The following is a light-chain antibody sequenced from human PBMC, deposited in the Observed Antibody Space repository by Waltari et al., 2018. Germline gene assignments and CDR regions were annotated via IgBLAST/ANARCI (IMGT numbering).Light chain of an antibody. CDR2: AAS. V-gene: IGKV3-20*01. CDR1: QSVRSGY. CDR3: HQYGSAPPYT. J-gene: IGKJ2*01. Sequence: EIVLTQSPGTLSLSPGERAPLSCRASQSVRSGYFAWYQQKPGQAPKLLIYAASSRAAGVPDRFSGSGSGTDFTLTVSRLEPEDFAVYYCHQYGSAPPYTFGQGTRLEIK.